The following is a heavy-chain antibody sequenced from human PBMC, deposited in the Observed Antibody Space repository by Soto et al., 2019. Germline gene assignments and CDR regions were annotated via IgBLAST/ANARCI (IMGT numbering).Heavy chain of an antibody. CDR1: GFTFSSYA. J-gene: IGHJ6*02. Sequence: GGSLRLSCAASGFTFSSYAMSWVRQAPGKGLEWVSAISGSGGSTYYADSVKGRFTISRDDSKNTLYLQMNSLRAEDTAVYYCAKDQRGSTSWPYYYYYGMDVWGQGTTVTVSS. D-gene: IGHD2-2*01. V-gene: IGHV3-23*01. CDR3: AKDQRGSTSWPYYYYYGMDV. CDR2: ISGSGGST.